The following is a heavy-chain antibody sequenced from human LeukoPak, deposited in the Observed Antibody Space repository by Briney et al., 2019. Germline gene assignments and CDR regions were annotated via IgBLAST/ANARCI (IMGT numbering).Heavy chain of an antibody. J-gene: IGHJ4*02. V-gene: IGHV3-21*04. CDR2: ISSSSSYI. Sequence: SGGSLRLSCAASGFTFSSYSMNWVRQAPGKGLEWVSSISSSSSYIYYADSVKGRFTISRDNAKNSLYLQMNSLRAEDTAVYYCAKQPIAAAGIQYYFDYWGQGALVTVSS. CDR3: AKQPIAAAGIQYYFDY. D-gene: IGHD6-13*01. CDR1: GFTFSSYS.